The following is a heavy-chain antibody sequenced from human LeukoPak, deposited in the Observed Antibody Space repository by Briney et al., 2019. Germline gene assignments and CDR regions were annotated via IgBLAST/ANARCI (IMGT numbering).Heavy chain of an antibody. CDR2: IYCSGST. CDR1: GGSISSSTYC. V-gene: IGHV4-39*01. D-gene: IGHD3-3*01. Sequence: PSETLSLTCTVSGGSISSSTYCWGWIRQPPGQGLEWIGSIYCSGSTYYNPSLKSRVTISVDTSENQFSLKLSSVSAADTAVYYCARDRSSSDAFDFWGQGTMVTVSS. J-gene: IGHJ3*01. CDR3: ARDRSSSDAFDF.